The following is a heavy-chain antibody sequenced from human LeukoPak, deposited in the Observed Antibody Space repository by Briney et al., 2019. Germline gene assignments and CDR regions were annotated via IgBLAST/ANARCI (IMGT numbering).Heavy chain of an antibody. Sequence: SETLSLTCTVSGGSISSSSDYWGWIRQPPGKGLEWIGSFYYSGSTYYNPSLKSRVTMSVDTSKNQFSLKLSSVTAADMAVYYWARMSSSWYSWFDPWGQGTLVTVSS. CDR2: FYYSGST. CDR1: GGSISSSSDY. J-gene: IGHJ5*02. CDR3: ARMSSSWYSWFDP. V-gene: IGHV4-39*07. D-gene: IGHD6-13*01.